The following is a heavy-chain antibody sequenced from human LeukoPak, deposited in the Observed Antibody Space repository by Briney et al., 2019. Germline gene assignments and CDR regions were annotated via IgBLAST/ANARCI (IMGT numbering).Heavy chain of an antibody. CDR2: IYYSGST. CDR1: GGSISSYY. D-gene: IGHD3-22*01. J-gene: IGHJ4*02. Sequence: SETLSLTCTVSGGSISSYYWSWIRQPPGKGLEWIGYIYYSGSTNYNPSLKSRVTISVETSKNPFSLKLSSVTAPDTAVYYCARSYDSSGYSLFDYWGQGTLVTVSS. V-gene: IGHV4-59*08. CDR3: ARSYDSSGYSLFDY.